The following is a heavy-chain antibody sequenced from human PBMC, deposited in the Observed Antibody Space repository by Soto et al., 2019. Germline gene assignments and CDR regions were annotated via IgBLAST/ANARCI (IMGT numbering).Heavy chain of an antibody. CDR3: ARGIATGQLDP. V-gene: IGHV1-3*01. D-gene: IGHD2-15*01. CDR2: INPDNGNT. CDR1: GYTFTRYT. J-gene: IGHJ5*02. Sequence: ASVKVSCKASGYTFTRYTMSWVRQAPGQRLEWMGWINPDNGNTKSSQKFQDRVIITRDTSASTAYMDLSSLRSEDAAVYYCARGIATGQLDPWGQGTLVTVSS.